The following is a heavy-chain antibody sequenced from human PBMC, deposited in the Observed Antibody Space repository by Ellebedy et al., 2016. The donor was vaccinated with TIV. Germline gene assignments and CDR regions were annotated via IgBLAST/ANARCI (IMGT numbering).Heavy chain of an antibody. CDR3: VIEGVPRGFDI. J-gene: IGHJ3*02. CDR2: ISTNGVTA. V-gene: IGHV3-64*05. Sequence: PGGSLRLSCSASGFTFSTYSIHWVRQAPGEGLEYVSTISTNGVTAYYADSVRARFIISRDNSRNSVYVQMSSLRAEDTAVYYCVIEGVPRGFDIWGQGTMVTVSS. CDR1: GFTFSTYS. D-gene: IGHD2-2*01.